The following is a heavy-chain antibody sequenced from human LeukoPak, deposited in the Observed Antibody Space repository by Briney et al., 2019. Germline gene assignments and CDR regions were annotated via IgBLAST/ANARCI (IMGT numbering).Heavy chain of an antibody. D-gene: IGHD3-9*01. V-gene: IGHV3-30-3*01. J-gene: IGHJ4*02. CDR1: GFTFSSYA. CDR2: ISYDGSNK. CDR3: ARDAPPYYDILTGLIGY. Sequence: PGGSLRLSCAASGFTFSSYAMHWVRQAPGKGLEWVAVISYDGSNKYYADSVKGRFTISRDNSKNTLYLQMNSLRAEDTAVYYCARDAPPYYDILTGLIGYWGQGTLVTVS.